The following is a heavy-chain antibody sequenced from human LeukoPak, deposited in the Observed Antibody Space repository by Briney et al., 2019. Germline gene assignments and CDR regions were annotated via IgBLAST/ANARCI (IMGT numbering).Heavy chain of an antibody. CDR2: IYYSGST. J-gene: IGHJ4*02. CDR1: GGSISSYY. Sequence: PSETLSLTCTVSGGSISSYYWSWIRQPPGEGLEWIGYIYYSGSTNYNPSLKSRVTISVDTSKNQFSLKLSSVTAADTAVYYCARDPGFLDYWGQGTLVTVSS. D-gene: IGHD2-21*01. CDR3: ARDPGFLDY. V-gene: IGHV4-59*01.